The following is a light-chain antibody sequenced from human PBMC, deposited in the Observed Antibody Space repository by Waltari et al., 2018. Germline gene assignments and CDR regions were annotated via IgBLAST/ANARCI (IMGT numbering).Light chain of an antibody. CDR1: YSTIGTQN. Sequence: QSVLTQPPSASGTPGQGVTISCSGTYSTIGTQNVKWYQHVPGTAPKLLIYSNNLRPSGVPDRFSGSGSGTDFTLKISRVEAEDVGVYYCMQALQTPTFGGGTK. CDR2: SNN. V-gene: IGLV1-44*01. J-gene: IGLJ2*01. CDR3: MQALQTPT.